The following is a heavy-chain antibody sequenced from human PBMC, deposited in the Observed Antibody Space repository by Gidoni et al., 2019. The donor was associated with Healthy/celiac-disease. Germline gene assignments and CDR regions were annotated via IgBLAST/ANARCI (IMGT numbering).Heavy chain of an antibody. D-gene: IGHD3-22*01. CDR2: IYSGGST. J-gene: IGHJ4*02. CDR3: ASDPYDSSGFDY. Sequence: WVSVIYSGGSTYYADSVKGRFTISRDNSKNTLYFQMNSLRAEDTAVYYCASDPYDSSGFDYWGQGTLVTVSS. V-gene: IGHV3-53*01.